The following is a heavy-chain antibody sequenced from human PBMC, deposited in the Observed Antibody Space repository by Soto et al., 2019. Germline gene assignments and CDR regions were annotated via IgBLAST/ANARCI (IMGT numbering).Heavy chain of an antibody. J-gene: IGHJ6*04. D-gene: IGHD1-26*01. Sequence: PSETLSLTCSIYGGSFSGYYWSWIRQPPGKGLEWIGEINHSGNTNYNPSLKSRVTISVDTSNNQFSLKLNSVTAADTAVYYCASSGPPVLQGFYYPDMDVSGKGTKVTAPQ. CDR3: ASSGPPVLQGFYYPDMDV. CDR2: INHSGNT. V-gene: IGHV4-34*01. CDR1: GGSFSGYY.